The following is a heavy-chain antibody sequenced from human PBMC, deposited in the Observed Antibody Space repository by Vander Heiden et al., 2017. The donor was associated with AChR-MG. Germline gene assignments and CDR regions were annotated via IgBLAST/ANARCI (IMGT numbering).Heavy chain of an antibody. J-gene: IGHJ4*02. CDR1: GFTFSSYA. Sequence: QVQLVESGGGVVQPGRSLRLSCAAPGFTFSSYAMHWVRQAPGKGLEWVAVISYDGSNKYYADSVKGRFTISRDNSKNTLYLQMNSLRAEDTAVYYCATGTGTTSDYWGQGTLVTVSS. D-gene: IGHD1-7*01. V-gene: IGHV3-30-3*01. CDR2: ISYDGSNK. CDR3: ATGTGTTSDY.